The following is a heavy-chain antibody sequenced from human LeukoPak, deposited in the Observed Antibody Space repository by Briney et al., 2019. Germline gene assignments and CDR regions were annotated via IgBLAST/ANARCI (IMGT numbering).Heavy chain of an antibody. D-gene: IGHD6-19*01. CDR1: GGSISSYY. J-gene: IGHJ4*02. CDR3: ARDRRYSSGWYGIDY. V-gene: IGHV4-59*01. Sequence: SETLSLTCTVSGGSISSYYWSWIRQPPGKGLEWIGYIYYGGSTNYNPSLKSRVTISVDTSKNQFSLKLSSVPAADTAVYYCARDRRYSSGWYGIDYWGQGTLVTVSS. CDR2: IYYGGST.